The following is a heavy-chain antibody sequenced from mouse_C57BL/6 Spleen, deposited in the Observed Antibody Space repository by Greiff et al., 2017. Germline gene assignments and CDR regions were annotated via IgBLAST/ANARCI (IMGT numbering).Heavy chain of an antibody. V-gene: IGHV1-7*01. CDR1: GYTFTSYW. CDR2: INPSSGYT. D-gene: IGHD2-4*01. Sequence: VQLQQSGAELAKPGASVKLSCKASGYTFTSYWMHWVKQRPGQGLEWLGYINPSSGYTKYNQKFKDKATLTADKSSSTADMQLSSLTYEDSAVYYCAVSSDYPWFAYGGQGTLVTVSA. CDR3: AVSSDYPWFAY. J-gene: IGHJ3*01.